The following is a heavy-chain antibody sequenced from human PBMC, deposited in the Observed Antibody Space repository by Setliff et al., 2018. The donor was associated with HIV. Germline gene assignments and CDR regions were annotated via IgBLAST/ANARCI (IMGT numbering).Heavy chain of an antibody. CDR3: AYSGRQLRGPYFDF. CDR1: GLSLSTSGVG. V-gene: IGHV2-5*01. Sequence: SGPTLVNPTQTLTLTCTFSGLSLSTSGVGVGWIRQSPGKALEWLAFIYWNNNRHYSTSLKSRLTVTKDTSKNRVVFTMTNMDPVDTATYYCAYSGRQLRGPYFDFWGQGTPVTVSS. CDR2: IYWNNNR. J-gene: IGHJ4*02. D-gene: IGHD1-1*01.